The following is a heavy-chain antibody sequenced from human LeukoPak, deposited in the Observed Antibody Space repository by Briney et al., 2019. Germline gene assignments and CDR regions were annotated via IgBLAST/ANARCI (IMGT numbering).Heavy chain of an antibody. CDR1: GFSFSSYA. CDR3: AKAPVTSCRGAFCYPFDY. J-gene: IGHJ4*02. Sequence: GGSLRLSCATSGFSFSSYAMSWVRQAPGKGLEWVSAMSSSDDGRYYAASVRGRFTISRDTSRSTLYLQMNSPRAEDAAVYYCAKAPVTSCRGAFCYPFDYWGQGTLVTVSS. D-gene: IGHD2-15*01. CDR2: MSSSDDGR. V-gene: IGHV3-23*01.